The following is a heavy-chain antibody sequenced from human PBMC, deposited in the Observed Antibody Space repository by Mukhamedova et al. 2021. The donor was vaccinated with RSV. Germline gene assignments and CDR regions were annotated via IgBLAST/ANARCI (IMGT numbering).Heavy chain of an antibody. CDR2: ISSSSSYI. J-gene: IGHJ6*02. V-gene: IGHV3-21*01. D-gene: IGHD2-15*01. Sequence: GLEWVSSISSSSSYIYYADSVKGRFTISRDNAKNSLYLQMNSLRAEDTAVYYCARDILRGYYYYYGMDVWGQGTTVTVSS. CDR3: ARDILRGYYYYYGMDV.